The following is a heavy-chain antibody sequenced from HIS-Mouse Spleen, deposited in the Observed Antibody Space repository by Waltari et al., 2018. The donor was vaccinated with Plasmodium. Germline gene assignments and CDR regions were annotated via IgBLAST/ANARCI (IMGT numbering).Heavy chain of an antibody. D-gene: IGHD6-13*01. CDR3: ASSWYWYFDL. V-gene: IGHV3-7*01. CDR1: GFTFSSSW. Sequence: EVQLVESGGGLVQPGGSLSLSCSASGFTFSSSWMSWVRQAPGKGLEWGANIKQDGSEKYYGDSVKGRFTISRDNAKNSLYLQMNSLRAEDTAVYYCASSWYWYFDLWGRGTLVNVSS. J-gene: IGHJ2*01. CDR2: IKQDGSEK.